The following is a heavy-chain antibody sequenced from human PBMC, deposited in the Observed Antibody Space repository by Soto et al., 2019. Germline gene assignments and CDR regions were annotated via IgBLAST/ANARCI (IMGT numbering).Heavy chain of an antibody. Sequence: SETLSLTCTVSGGSISSYYWSWIRQPPGKGLEWIGYIYYSGSTNYNPSLKSRVTISVDTSKNQFSLKLSSVTAADTAVYYCARAQRIVVVPAAIAGWFDPWGQGTLVTVSS. CDR2: IYYSGST. CDR1: GGSISSYY. D-gene: IGHD2-2*01. J-gene: IGHJ5*02. V-gene: IGHV4-59*01. CDR3: ARAQRIVVVPAAIAGWFDP.